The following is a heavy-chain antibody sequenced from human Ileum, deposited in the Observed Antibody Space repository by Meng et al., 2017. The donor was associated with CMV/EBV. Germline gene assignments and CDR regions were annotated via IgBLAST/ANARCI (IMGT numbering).Heavy chain of an antibody. CDR1: GVSISRSTYY. Sequence: QLQLHESGPGLVKPSETLSLTCTVSGVSISRSTYYWGWIRQPPGKGLEWIGSIYYSGGTYYNPSLKSRVTISVDTSKNQFSLKLNSVTAADTAVYYCASGDSLRAVDFWGQGTLVTVSS. V-gene: IGHV4-39*07. CDR3: ASGDSLRAVDF. CDR2: IYYSGGT. D-gene: IGHD2-21*02. J-gene: IGHJ4*02.